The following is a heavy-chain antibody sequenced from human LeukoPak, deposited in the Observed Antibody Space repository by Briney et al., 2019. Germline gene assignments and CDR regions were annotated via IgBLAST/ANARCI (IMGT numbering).Heavy chain of an antibody. CDR3: ARRGYYGYFDY. Sequence: SQTLSLTCTVSGGSISSGSYYWSWIRQPAGKGLEWIGRIYTSGSTNYNPSLKSRVTISVDTSKNQFSLKLSSVTAADTAVYYRARRGYYGYFDYWGQGTLVTVSS. CDR1: GGSISSGSYY. J-gene: IGHJ4*02. D-gene: IGHD3-22*01. CDR2: IYTSGST. V-gene: IGHV4-61*02.